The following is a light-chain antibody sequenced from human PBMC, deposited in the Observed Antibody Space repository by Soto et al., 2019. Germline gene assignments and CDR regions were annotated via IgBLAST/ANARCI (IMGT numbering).Light chain of an antibody. V-gene: IGLV1-44*01. CDR3: AAWDDSLNGYV. Sequence: QSVLTQPPSASGTPGQRVTISCSGGSSNIGTNAVNWYQQLPGTAPKLLIYNNNQRPSGAPDRFSGSKSGTSASLAISGLQSEDEADYYCAAWDDSLNGYVFGTGTKVTV. J-gene: IGLJ1*01. CDR2: NNN. CDR1: SSNIGTNA.